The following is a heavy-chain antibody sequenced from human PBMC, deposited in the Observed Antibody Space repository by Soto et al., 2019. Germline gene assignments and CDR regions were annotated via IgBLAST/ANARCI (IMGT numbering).Heavy chain of an antibody. CDR1: GFTFTISA. V-gene: IGHV1-58*02. CDR2: IVVGSGNT. J-gene: IGHJ6*03. CDR3: AAGSRFLEWSTNYYYYMDV. Sequence: ASVKVSCKASGFTFTISARQWVRQARGQRLEWIGWIVVGSGNTNYAQKFQERVTITRDMSTSTAYMELSSLRSEDTAVYYCAAGSRFLEWSTNYYYYMDVWGKGTTVTVSS. D-gene: IGHD3-3*01.